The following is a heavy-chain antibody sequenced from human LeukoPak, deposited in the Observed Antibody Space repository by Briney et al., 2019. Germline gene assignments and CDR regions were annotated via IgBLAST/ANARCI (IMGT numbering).Heavy chain of an antibody. CDR3: ATYYSDTSARD. Sequence: ASVKVSCKASGHTITAYYMFWVRQAPGQGLEWMGWINPNSGGTNYAPKFQGRVTMTRDTSISTAYMELSGLTSDDTAVYFCATYYSDTSARDWGQGTLVTVSS. D-gene: IGHD3-22*01. V-gene: IGHV1-2*02. CDR1: GHTITAYY. CDR2: INPNSGGT. J-gene: IGHJ4*02.